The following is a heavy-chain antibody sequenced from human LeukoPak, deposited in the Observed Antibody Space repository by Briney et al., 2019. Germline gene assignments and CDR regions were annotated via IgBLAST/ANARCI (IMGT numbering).Heavy chain of an antibody. J-gene: IGHJ4*02. Sequence: SVKVSCKASGGTFSSYAISWVRQAPGQGLEWMGRIIPILGIANYAQKFQGRVTITADRSTSTAYMELSSLRSEDTAVYYCARGGDSGYDSWGQGTLVTVSS. CDR1: GGTFSSYA. CDR2: IIPILGIA. D-gene: IGHD3-22*01. CDR3: ARGGDSGYDS. V-gene: IGHV1-69*04.